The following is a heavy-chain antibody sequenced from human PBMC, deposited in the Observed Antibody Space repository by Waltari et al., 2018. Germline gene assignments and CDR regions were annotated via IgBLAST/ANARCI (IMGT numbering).Heavy chain of an antibody. CDR3: ARGIDGSIDY. CDR1: GFTFSSYS. CDR2: ISSISSYI. Sequence: EVQLVESGGGLVKPGGSLRLSCAASGFTFSSYSMTWSRQAPGKGLELVSSISSISSYIDYADSVKGRFTISRDNAKNALYLQMNSLRAEDTAVYYCARGIDGSIDYWGQGTLVTVSS. J-gene: IGHJ4*02. V-gene: IGHV3-21*01.